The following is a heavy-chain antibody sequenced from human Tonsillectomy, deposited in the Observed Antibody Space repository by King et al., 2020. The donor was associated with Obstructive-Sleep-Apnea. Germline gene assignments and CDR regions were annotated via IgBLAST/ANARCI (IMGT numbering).Heavy chain of an antibody. CDR2: IYPGDSDS. Sequence: VQLVESGAEVRQPGESLKISCQVSGYTFTDYWIAWVRQRPGEGLECMGIIYPGDSDSRYSPSFQGQVIFSVDKSINTAYVQWSSLKASDTAIYYCARGSTTRFHDYYFGMDVWGQGTTVAVSS. CDR3: ARGSTTRFHDYYFGMDV. V-gene: IGHV5-51*01. CDR1: GYTFTDYW. D-gene: IGHD1-14*01. J-gene: IGHJ6*02.